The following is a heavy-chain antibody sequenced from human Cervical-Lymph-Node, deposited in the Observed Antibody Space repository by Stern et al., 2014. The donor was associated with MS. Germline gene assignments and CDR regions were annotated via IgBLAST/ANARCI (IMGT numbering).Heavy chain of an antibody. V-gene: IGHV6-1*01. D-gene: IGHD3-22*01. J-gene: IGHJ4*02. Sequence: QVQLQQSGPGLVKPSQTLSLTCAISGDSGSSNSAAWHWIRQSPSRGLEWLGRTYYRSKWYNDYAVSGKGRITINPVTSKNQFSLQLHSVTPEDTAVYYCARDQVSYDSSGYGFDYWGQGILVTVSS. CDR3: ARDQVSYDSSGYGFDY. CDR1: GDSGSSNSAA. CDR2: TYYRSKWYN.